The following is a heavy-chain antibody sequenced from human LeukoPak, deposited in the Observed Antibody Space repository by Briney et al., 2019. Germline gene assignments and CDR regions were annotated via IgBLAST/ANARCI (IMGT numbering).Heavy chain of an antibody. CDR1: RFSVSDYW. J-gene: IGHJ3*01. V-gene: IGHV3-74*01. D-gene: IGHD2-15*01. CDR2: INSDGSRP. Sequence: PGGSLRLSCAASRFSVSDYWMHWVRQAPGKGLVWVSRINSDGSRPSYADSVKGRFTISRDNAKNTLYLQMNSLRVEDTALYYCARETREAGSGDHQTDSFDAWGQGTMVSVSS. CDR3: ARETREAGSGDHQTDSFDA.